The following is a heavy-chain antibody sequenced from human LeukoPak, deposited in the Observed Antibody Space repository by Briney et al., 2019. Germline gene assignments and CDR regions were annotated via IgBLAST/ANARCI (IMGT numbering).Heavy chain of an antibody. J-gene: IGHJ4*02. Sequence: PGGSLRLSCAVSGFTFSSYTMNWGRHAPGKGLQWVSSISSSGAKTYYADSVKGRVTISRDNDKNSYYLEMNSLVAEGTAVYYCARDPIAVVGGGSFDYWSQGILVTVSS. V-gene: IGHV3-21*01. CDR3: ARDPIAVVGGGSFDY. CDR2: ISSSGAKT. D-gene: IGHD6-19*01. CDR1: GFTFSSYT.